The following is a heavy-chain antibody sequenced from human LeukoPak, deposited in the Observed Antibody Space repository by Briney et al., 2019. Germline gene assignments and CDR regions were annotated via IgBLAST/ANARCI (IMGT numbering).Heavy chain of an antibody. J-gene: IGHJ4*02. CDR2: IYYSGST. CDR3: VRLRWELMAPYFDH. V-gene: IGHV4-39*07. D-gene: IGHD1-26*01. CDR1: GGSISSSSYY. Sequence: PSETLSLTCTVSGGSISSSSYYWGWIRQPPGKGLEWIGSIYYSGSTYYNPSLKSRVTISVDTSKNQFSLKLTSVTVADTAMYYCVRLRWELMAPYFDHWGQGAFVIVSS.